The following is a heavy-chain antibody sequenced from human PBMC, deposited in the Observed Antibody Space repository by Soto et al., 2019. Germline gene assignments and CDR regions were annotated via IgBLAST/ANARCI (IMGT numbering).Heavy chain of an antibody. CDR3: AGFKEGKIVGLRWLDP. V-gene: IGHV3-11*01. D-gene: IGHD3-16*02. Sequence: GGSLRLSCVGSGVNFRGSYMNWIRQAPGKGLEWISYISDTGRTIHYADSVKGRFVISRDNSRDSLYLQMNDLRADDTAIYYCAGFKEGKIVGLRWLDPWGQGTRVTVSS. CDR2: ISDTGRTI. J-gene: IGHJ5*02. CDR1: GVNFRGSY.